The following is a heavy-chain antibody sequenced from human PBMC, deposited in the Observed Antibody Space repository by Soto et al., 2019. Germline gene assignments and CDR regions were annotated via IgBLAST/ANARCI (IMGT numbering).Heavy chain of an antibody. Sequence: GGSLRLSCAVSGFTFSSYAMTWVRQAPGKGLDWVSSISGSGGSTYYADSVKGRFTISRDNSKNTLYLQMNSLRGEDTAVYYCASYRANYDFWSGYPNWGQGTLVTVSS. CDR3: ASYRANYDFWSGYPN. CDR1: GFTFSSYA. V-gene: IGHV3-23*01. CDR2: ISGSGGST. D-gene: IGHD3-3*01. J-gene: IGHJ4*02.